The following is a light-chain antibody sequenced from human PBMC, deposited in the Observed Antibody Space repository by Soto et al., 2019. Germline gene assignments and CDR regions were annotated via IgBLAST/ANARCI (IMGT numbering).Light chain of an antibody. CDR1: NIGSKS. CDR3: SSYTTIKTVV. CDR2: DDS. J-gene: IGLJ2*01. Sequence: SYELTQPPSVSVAPGQTASITCGGNNIGSKSVHWYQQKPGQAPVLVVYDDSDRPSGIPERLSGSNSGNTATLTISRVETGDEADYYCSSYTTIKTVVFGGGTKLTVL. V-gene: IGLV3-21*02.